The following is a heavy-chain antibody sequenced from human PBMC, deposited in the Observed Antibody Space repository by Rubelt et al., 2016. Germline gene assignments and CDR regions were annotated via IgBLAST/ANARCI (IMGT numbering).Heavy chain of an antibody. V-gene: IGHV3-23*04. J-gene: IGHJ4*02. CDR2: ISGSGGST. CDR3: AKVVSTTGLWYFDY. D-gene: IGHD2/OR15-2a*01. CDR1: GFTFSSYA. Sequence: EVQLVESGGGLVQPGGSLRLSCAASGFTFSSYAMSWVRQAPGKGLEWVSGISGSGGSTFYADSVKGRFIISRDSSTTTLYLRMNSLRVEDSAIYYCAKVVSTTGLWYFDYWGQGTLVTVSS.